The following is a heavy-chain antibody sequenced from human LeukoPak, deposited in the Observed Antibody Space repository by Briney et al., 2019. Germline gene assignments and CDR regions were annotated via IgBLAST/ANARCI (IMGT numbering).Heavy chain of an antibody. CDR2: INPSGGST. V-gene: IGHV1-46*01. D-gene: IGHD3-3*01. J-gene: IGHJ6*03. Sequence: ASVKVSCKASGYTFTSYYMHWVRQAPGQGLEWMGIINPSGGSTSYAQKFQGRATMTRDTYTSTVYMELSSLRSEDTAVYYCARVSYDFWSGYYYYYMDVWGKGTTVTVSS. CDR1: GYTFTSYY. CDR3: ARVSYDFWSGYYYYYMDV.